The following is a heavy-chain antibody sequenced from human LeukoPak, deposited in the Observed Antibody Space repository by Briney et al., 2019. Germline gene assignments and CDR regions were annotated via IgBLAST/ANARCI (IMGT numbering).Heavy chain of an antibody. CDR2: ILPDGSQK. V-gene: IGHV3-7*03. Sequence: GGSLRLSCVVSDFTFSFYWMTWVRQAPGKGLEWVANILPDGSQKYYVDSVKGRFTISRDNSKNTLYLQMNSLRAEDTAIYFCAKERSILVLTSFDYWGQGTLVTVSS. J-gene: IGHJ4*02. D-gene: IGHD3-22*01. CDR1: DFTFSFYW. CDR3: AKERSILVLTSFDY.